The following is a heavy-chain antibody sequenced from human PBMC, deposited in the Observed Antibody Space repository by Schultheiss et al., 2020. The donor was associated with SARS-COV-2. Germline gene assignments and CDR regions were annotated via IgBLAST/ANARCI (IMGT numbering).Heavy chain of an antibody. CDR2: ISSSSSYI. D-gene: IGHD6-19*01. J-gene: IGHJ4*02. Sequence: GGSLRLSCAASGFTFDDYGMSWVRQAPGKGLEWVSSISSSSSYIYYADSVKGRFTISRDNAKNSLYLQMNSLRAEDTAVYYCARDRGAGTDYFDYWGQGTLVTVSS. CDR3: ARDRGAGTDYFDY. CDR1: GFTFDDYG. V-gene: IGHV3-21*01.